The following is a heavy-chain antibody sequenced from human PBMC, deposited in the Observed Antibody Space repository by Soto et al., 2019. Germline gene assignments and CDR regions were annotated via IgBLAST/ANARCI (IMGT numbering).Heavy chain of an antibody. CDR1: GFSLRTREVG. V-gene: IGHV2-5*02. Sequence: SGPTLVNPTQTLTLTCSFSGFSLRTREVGVGWIRQPPGKALEWLALIYWDDDKRYSPSLKSRLAITKDTSKNQVVLTMTNIDPVDTATYYYAHNADYYTSAHYQNWGQGTLVTVSS. J-gene: IGHJ1*01. D-gene: IGHD3-9*01. CDR2: IYWDDDK. CDR3: AHNADYYTSAHYQN.